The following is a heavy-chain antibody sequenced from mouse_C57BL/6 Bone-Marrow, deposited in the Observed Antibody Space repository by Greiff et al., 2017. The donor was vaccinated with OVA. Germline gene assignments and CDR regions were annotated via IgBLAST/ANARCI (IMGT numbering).Heavy chain of an antibody. CDR1: GFNIKDDY. CDR3: TLYYSNYFY. Sequence: DVQLVESGAELVRPGASVKLSCTASGFNIKDDYMHWVKQRPEQGLEWIGWIDPENGDTEYASKFQGKATITADTSSNTAYLQLSSLTSEDTAVYYCTLYYSNYFYWGQGTTLTVSS. J-gene: IGHJ2*01. D-gene: IGHD2-5*01. V-gene: IGHV14-4*01. CDR2: IDPENGDT.